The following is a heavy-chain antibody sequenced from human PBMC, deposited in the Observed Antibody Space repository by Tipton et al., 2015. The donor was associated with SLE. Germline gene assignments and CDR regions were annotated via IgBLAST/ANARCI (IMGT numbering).Heavy chain of an antibody. V-gene: IGHV4-39*07. CDR3: ARLTPWGYDY. Sequence: TLSLTCTVSGDTIDGNIYFWDWIRQPPGKGLMLIGSISYSGATSYNPSLKSRVTISVDTSKNQFSLSLISVTAADTAVYYCARLTPWGYDYWGPGMLVTVSS. D-gene: IGHD7-27*01. CDR2: ISYSGAT. J-gene: IGHJ4*02. CDR1: GDTIDGNIYF.